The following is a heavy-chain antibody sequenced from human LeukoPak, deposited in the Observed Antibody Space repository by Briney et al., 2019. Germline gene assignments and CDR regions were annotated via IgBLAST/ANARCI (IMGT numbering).Heavy chain of an antibody. Sequence: GGSLRLSCAVSGFTFSSHWMSWVRQAPGKGLEWVANIKQDGSETYYVDSVKGRFTISRDNAKNSLFLQMNSLRADDTAVYYCARDGEMPTIYFDYWGQGTLVTVSP. V-gene: IGHV3-7*01. CDR2: IKQDGSET. D-gene: IGHD5-24*01. CDR1: GFTFSSHW. CDR3: ARDGEMPTIYFDY. J-gene: IGHJ4*02.